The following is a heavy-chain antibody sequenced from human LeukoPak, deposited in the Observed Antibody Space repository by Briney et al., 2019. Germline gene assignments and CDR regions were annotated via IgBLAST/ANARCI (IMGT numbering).Heavy chain of an antibody. J-gene: IGHJ4*02. Sequence: GGSLRLSCAASGFTFSSYAMSWVRQAPGKGLEWVSAISGIGGSTYYADSVAGRFTISRDNSKNTLYLQMDSLRAEDTAVYYCAKAGAYDSSGYYYYLEYWGQGTLVTVSS. CDR3: AKAGAYDSSGYYYYLEY. CDR2: ISGIGGST. CDR1: GFTFSSYA. D-gene: IGHD3-22*01. V-gene: IGHV3-23*01.